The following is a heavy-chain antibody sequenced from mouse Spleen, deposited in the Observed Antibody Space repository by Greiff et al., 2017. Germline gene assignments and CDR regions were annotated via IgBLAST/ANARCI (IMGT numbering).Heavy chain of an antibody. D-gene: IGHD1-2*01. CDR2: ILPGSGST. CDR1: GYTFSSYW. CDR3: ARFPPRYYGPGYFDY. Sequence: VQLQQSGAELMKPGASVKISCKATGYTFSSYWIEWVKQRPGHGLEWIGEILPGSGSTNYNEKFKGKATFTADTSSNTAYMQLSSLTSEDSAVYYCARFPPRYYGPGYFDYWGQGTTLTVSS. J-gene: IGHJ2*01. V-gene: IGHV1-9*01.